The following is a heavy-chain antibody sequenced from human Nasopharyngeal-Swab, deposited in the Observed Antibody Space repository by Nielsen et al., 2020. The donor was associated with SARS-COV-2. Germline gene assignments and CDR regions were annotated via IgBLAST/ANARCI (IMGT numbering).Heavy chain of an antibody. CDR1: GYTFTGYY. CDR2: INPHSRGT. CDR3: ARDDYGDYGYFGH. Sequence: SVKVSCKASGYTFTGYYMHWVRQAPGQGLEWMGWINPHSRGTKYAQKFQGRVTMTSDTSINTAYMELRRLRSDDTAVYYCARDDYGDYGYFGHWGQGTLVTVSS. D-gene: IGHD4-17*01. V-gene: IGHV1-2*02. J-gene: IGHJ4*02.